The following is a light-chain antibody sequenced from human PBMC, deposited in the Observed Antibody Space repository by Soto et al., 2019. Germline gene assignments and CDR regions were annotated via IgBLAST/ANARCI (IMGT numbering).Light chain of an antibody. CDR2: SAS. CDR3: HHFGSLPDT. Sequence: EVVLTQSPGTLSLSPGERVTLSCRASQSVASSYLASYQQKPGRAPRLLFYSASSRATGIPDRFSGGGSGTDLSLTTSSLEPEDFAVYYCHHFGSLPDTCGQGTNVE. J-gene: IGKJ1*01. V-gene: IGKV3-20*01. CDR1: QSVASSY.